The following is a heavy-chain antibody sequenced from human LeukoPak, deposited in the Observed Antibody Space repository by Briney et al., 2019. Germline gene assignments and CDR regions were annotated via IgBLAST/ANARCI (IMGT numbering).Heavy chain of an antibody. V-gene: IGHV3-30*02. D-gene: IGHD3-9*01. J-gene: IGHJ3*02. CDR2: IRYDGSNK. CDR3: AKDRFDILTGYPDAFDI. Sequence: GGSLRLSCAASGFTFSSYGMHWVRQAPGKGLEWVAFIRYDGSNKYYADSVKGRFTISRDNSKNTLYLQMNSLRAEDTAVYYCAKDRFDILTGYPDAFDIWGQGTMVTVSS. CDR1: GFTFSSYG.